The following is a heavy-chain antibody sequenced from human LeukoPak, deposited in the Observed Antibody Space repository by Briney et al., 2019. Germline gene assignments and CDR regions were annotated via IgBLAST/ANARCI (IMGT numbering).Heavy chain of an antibody. CDR3: ARASVATSNSFDY. Sequence: PGGSLRLSCAASGFTFSSYSMNWVRQAPGKGLEWVSSISSSSSYIYYADSVKGRFTISRDNAKNSLYLQMNSLRAEDTAVYYCARASVATSNSFDYWGQGTLVTVFS. D-gene: IGHD5-12*01. CDR2: ISSSSSYI. CDR1: GFTFSSYS. J-gene: IGHJ4*02. V-gene: IGHV3-21*03.